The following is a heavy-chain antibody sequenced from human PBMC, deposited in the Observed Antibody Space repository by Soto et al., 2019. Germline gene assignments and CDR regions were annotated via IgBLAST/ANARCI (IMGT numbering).Heavy chain of an antibody. Sequence: SLLLSCAASGFSFDGYAMNWVRPPPGKGLEWVSGISWNSGNIDYADSVKGRFTISRDNAKNSLYLQMNSLRAEDTALYYCVKASTYSSSQGWFDPWGQGTMVTVSS. CDR2: ISWNSGNI. CDR1: GFSFDGYA. J-gene: IGHJ5*02. D-gene: IGHD6-6*01. CDR3: VKASTYSSSQGWFDP. V-gene: IGHV3-9*01.